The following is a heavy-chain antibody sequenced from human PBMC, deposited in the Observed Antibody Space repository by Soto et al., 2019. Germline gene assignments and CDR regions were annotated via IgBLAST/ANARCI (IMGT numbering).Heavy chain of an antibody. CDR1: GYTFTSYG. CDR3: ARVVPAAIGYSYMDV. V-gene: IGHV1-18*01. CDR2: ISAYNGNT. J-gene: IGHJ6*03. Sequence: QVQLVQSGAEVKKPGASVKVSCKASGYTFTSYGISWVRQAPGQGLEWMGWISAYNGNTNYAQKLQGRVTMTTDTSTSTDYMELRGLRSDDTAVYYCARVVPAAIGYSYMDVWGKGTTVTVSS. D-gene: IGHD2-2*01.